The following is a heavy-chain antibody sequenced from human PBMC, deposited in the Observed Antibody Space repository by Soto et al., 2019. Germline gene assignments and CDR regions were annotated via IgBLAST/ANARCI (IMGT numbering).Heavy chain of an antibody. V-gene: IGHV3-74*01. J-gene: IGHJ4*02. CDR3: ARDLTEGHPPGNY. CDR1: GFMFRSYW. Sequence: EVQLVESGGGLVQPGGSLRLSCAASGFMFRSYWMHWVRQVPGRGLAWVSRINSDGSSTDYADFVKGRFTISRDNAKNTLYLQMNSLRAEDTALYYCARDLTEGHPPGNYWGQVTLVTVSS. D-gene: IGHD3-10*01. CDR2: INSDGSST.